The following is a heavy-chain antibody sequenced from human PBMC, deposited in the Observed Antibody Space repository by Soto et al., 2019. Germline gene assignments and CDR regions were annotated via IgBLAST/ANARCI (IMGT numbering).Heavy chain of an antibody. V-gene: IGHV1-69*12. J-gene: IGHJ4*02. CDR1: GGTFSTYA. CDR3: ASGIQPWLSRINNGYSG. CDR2: IIPMFGTA. D-gene: IGHD3-22*01. Sequence: QVQLVQSGAEVKKPESSVKVSCKAPGGTFSTYAISWFRQAPGQGLEWMGGIIPMFGTANYAQRFQDRVTITADESTNTVYMEPSSLSSEDTAAYFCASGIQPWLSRINNGYSGWGQGSLITVSS.